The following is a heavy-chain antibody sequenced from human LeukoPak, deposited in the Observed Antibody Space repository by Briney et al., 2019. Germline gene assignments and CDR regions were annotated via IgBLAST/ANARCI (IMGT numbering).Heavy chain of an antibody. J-gene: IGHJ4*02. CDR3: ARREYCSSTSCPAPFDY. CDR2: IYHSGST. CDR1: GGSISSGGYY. Sequence: PSETLSLTCTVSGGSISSGGYYWGWIRQPPGKGLEWIGYIYHSGSTYYNPSLKSRVTISVDRSKNQFSLKLSSVTAADTAVYYCARREYCSSTSCPAPFDYWGQGTLVTVSS. D-gene: IGHD2-2*01. V-gene: IGHV4-30-2*01.